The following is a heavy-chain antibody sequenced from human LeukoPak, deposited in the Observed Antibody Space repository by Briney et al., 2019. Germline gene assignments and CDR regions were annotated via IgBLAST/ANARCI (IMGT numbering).Heavy chain of an antibody. Sequence: GGSLRLSCAASGLIFNTYGMNWVRQAPGKGLEWVSTINNSGGDTYYADSVKGRFTISRDNSKNTLYLQMKSLRAEDTAVYYCARDHTVLAHYMDVWGKGTTVTVSS. J-gene: IGHJ6*03. V-gene: IGHV3-23*01. D-gene: IGHD4-17*01. CDR3: ARDHTVLAHYMDV. CDR2: INNSGGDT. CDR1: GLIFNTYG.